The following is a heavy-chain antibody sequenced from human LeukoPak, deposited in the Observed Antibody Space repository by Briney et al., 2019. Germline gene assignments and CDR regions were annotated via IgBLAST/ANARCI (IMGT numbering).Heavy chain of an antibody. D-gene: IGHD5-18*01. CDR3: ARAYRGYSYGYEGYYFDC. CDR1: GYTFTSYG. J-gene: IGHJ4*02. Sequence: ASVKVSCKASGYTFTSYGVSWVRQAPGQGLEWMGIINPSGGSTSYAQKFQGRVTMTRDTSTSTDYMELSSLRSEDTAVYYCARAYRGYSYGYEGYYFDCWGQGTLVTVSS. CDR2: INPSGGST. V-gene: IGHV1-46*03.